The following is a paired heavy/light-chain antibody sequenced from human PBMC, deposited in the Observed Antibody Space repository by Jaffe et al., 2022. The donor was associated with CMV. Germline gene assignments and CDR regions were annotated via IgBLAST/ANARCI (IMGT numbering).Heavy chain of an antibody. CDR1: GGSITSDY. CDR3: ARKDGTH. CDR2: MFYSGGT. Sequence: QVQLQESGPGLVKPSETLSLTCTVTGGSITSDYWTWIRQPPGRGLEWIGNMFYSGGTNYNPSLKSRVTISGDPSKNQFSLRLTSVTVADTAVYFCARKDGTHWGQGILVTVSS. V-gene: IGHV4-59*01. J-gene: IGHJ4*02.
Light chain of an antibody. CDR3: QYYIGSPRT. V-gene: IGKV3-20*01. CDR2: GAS. Sequence: IVLTQSPGTLSLSPGERATLSCRASQSVDSNYLAWYQQKPGQAPRLLIYGASYRATGIPDKFSGSGSGTDFTLTISRLEPEDFAVYYCQYYIGSPRTFGQGTKVEIK. CDR1: QSVDSNY. J-gene: IGKJ1*01.